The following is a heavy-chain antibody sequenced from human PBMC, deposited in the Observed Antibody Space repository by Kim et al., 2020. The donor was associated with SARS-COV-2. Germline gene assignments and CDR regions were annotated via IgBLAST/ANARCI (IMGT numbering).Heavy chain of an antibody. CDR2: ISSSSSYT. CDR3: ARVGDSSGSLKGPDY. Sequence: GGSLRLSCAASGFTFSDYYMSWIRQAPGKGLEWVSYISSSSSYTNYADSVKGRFTISRDNAKNSLYLQMNSLRAEDTAVYYCARVGDSSGSLKGPDYWGQGTLVTVSS. D-gene: IGHD3-22*01. V-gene: IGHV3-11*06. J-gene: IGHJ4*02. CDR1: GFTFSDYY.